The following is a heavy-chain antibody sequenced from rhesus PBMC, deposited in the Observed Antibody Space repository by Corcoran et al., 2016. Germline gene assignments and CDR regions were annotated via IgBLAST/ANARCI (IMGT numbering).Heavy chain of an antibody. CDR3: TRSHGSSSGSGLDS. V-gene: IGHV3S16*01. CDR2: ISSSSSYI. CDR1: VFAFVSYG. J-gene: IGHJ6*01. D-gene: IGHD4-29*01. Sequence: VQLVESGGGLVQRGGSWSLSCAVSVFAFVSYGISGVHRAPGEGRECVSYISSSSSYIYYADSGRARFTISRDTAKNSLSLKMNSLRAEDTAVYYCTRSHGSSSGSGLDSGGQGVVVTVSS.